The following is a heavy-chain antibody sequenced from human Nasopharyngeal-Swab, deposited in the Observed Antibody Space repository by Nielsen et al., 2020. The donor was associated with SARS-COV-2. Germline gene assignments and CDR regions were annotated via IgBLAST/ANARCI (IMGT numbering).Heavy chain of an antibody. Sequence: GGSLRLSCTASGFTFGDYAMSWVRQAPGKGLEWVGFIRSKAYGGTTEYAASVKGRFTISRDDSKSIAYLQMNSLKTEDKAVYYCTRGDIVDWFDPWGQGTLVTVS. CDR2: IRSKAYGGTT. V-gene: IGHV3-49*04. D-gene: IGHD2-15*01. J-gene: IGHJ5*02. CDR3: TRGDIVDWFDP. CDR1: GFTFGDYA.